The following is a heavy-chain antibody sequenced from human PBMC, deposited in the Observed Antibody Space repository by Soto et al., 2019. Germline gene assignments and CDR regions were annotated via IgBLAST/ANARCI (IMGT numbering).Heavy chain of an antibody. D-gene: IGHD4-17*01. CDR2: ISGHGDSP. V-gene: IGHV3-23*01. CDR3: AKRSSVTTPYYYYFYMDV. CDR1: GFTFGSYA. Sequence: GGSLRLSCAASGFTFGSYAMSWVRQAPGKGLEWVSSISGHGDSPHYADSVKGRFTISRDNSRSTLYLQMNSLRSEDTALYDCAKRSSVTTPYYYYFYMDVWGKGTTVTVSS. J-gene: IGHJ6*03.